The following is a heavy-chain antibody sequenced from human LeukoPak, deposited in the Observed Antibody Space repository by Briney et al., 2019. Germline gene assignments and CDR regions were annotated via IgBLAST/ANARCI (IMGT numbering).Heavy chain of an antibody. J-gene: IGHJ4*02. D-gene: IGHD1-26*01. Sequence: GGSLRLSCSASGFTFSSFAMFWVRQAPGKGLEYVSGISSDGGRTNYADSLKARFTISRDNSKVTLYLQMTSLRPEDTAIYYCVKDPSGNYFYFDYWGQGTLVTVSS. CDR1: GFTFSSFA. V-gene: IGHV3-64D*09. CDR2: ISSDGGRT. CDR3: VKDPSGNYFYFDY.